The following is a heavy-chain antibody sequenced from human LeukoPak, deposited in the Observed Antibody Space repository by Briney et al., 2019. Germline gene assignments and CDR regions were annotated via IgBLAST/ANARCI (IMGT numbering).Heavy chain of an antibody. D-gene: IGHD6-13*01. CDR1: GFTFSNFA. Sequence: GGSLRLSCAASGFTFSNFAMTWVRQAPGRGLAWVSSIVGSSSTYYVDSLKGQFTISRDNAKNSLYLQMNSLRAEDTAVYYCARIGAGSSRDYWRQGTLVTVSS. CDR3: ARIGAGSSRDY. CDR2: IVGSSST. J-gene: IGHJ4*02. V-gene: IGHV3-21*01.